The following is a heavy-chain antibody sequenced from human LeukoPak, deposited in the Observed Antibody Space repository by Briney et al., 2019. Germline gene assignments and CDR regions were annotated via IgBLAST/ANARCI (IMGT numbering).Heavy chain of an antibody. D-gene: IGHD6-13*01. Sequence: ASVKVSCKASGYTFTGYYMHWVRQAPGQGLEWMGGIIPIFGTANYAQKFQGRVTITADESTSTAYMELSSLRSEDTAVYYCARYSSSWRTYFDYWGQGTLVTVSS. CDR3: ARYSSSWRTYFDY. CDR2: IIPIFGTA. CDR1: GYTFTGYY. J-gene: IGHJ4*02. V-gene: IGHV1-69*13.